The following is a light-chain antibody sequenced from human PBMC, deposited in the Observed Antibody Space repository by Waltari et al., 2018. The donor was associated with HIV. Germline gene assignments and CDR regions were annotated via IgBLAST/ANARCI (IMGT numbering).Light chain of an antibody. CDR1: QTITSN. Sequence: EIVMTQSLATLAVSRGERATLSCRASQTITSNLAWYQHKPGQAPRLLIFGASTRATGIPARFSGSGSGTDFTLTISSLQSEDFAIYYCQQYENWPPFTFGGGTRVEIK. V-gene: IGKV3-15*01. CDR2: GAS. CDR3: QQYENWPPFT. J-gene: IGKJ4*01.